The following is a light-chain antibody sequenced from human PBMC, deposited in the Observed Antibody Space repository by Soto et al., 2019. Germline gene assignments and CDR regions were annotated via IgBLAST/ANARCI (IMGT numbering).Light chain of an antibody. CDR1: QSVSST. V-gene: IGKV3-15*01. CDR3: QQYNKWPPYT. CDR2: GAS. Sequence: EIVMTQSPANLSVSPGERATLSCRASQSVSSTLAWYQQKPGQGPRLLIYGASTRATGIPARFSGSGSGTEFTLTISSLQSEDFAVYYCQQYNKWPPYTFGQGTKVEIK. J-gene: IGKJ2*01.